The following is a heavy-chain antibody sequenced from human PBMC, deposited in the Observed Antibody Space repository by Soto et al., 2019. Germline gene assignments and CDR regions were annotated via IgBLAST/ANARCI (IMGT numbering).Heavy chain of an antibody. CDR1: GYSFSDYF. Sequence: ASVKVSCKPSGYSFSDYFIQWVRQAPGQGLEWVAWINPKTAATNYAKKFQGRVSLTWDTSSTTAYMELTRLRPDDTAVYYCARTKWGLNYYNGMDVWGQGTTVTVSS. V-gene: IGHV1-2*02. J-gene: IGHJ6*02. CDR2: INPKTAAT. D-gene: IGHD1-26*01. CDR3: ARTKWGLNYYNGMDV.